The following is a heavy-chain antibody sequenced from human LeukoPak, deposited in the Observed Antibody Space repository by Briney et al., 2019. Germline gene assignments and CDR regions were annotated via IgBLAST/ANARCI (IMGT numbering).Heavy chain of an antibody. J-gene: IGHJ4*02. CDR2: ISGSGGGT. CDR3: AKDYVRYSTSWFFDY. D-gene: IGHD6-13*01. CDR1: GFTFSSSA. Sequence: PGGSLRLSCATSGFTFSSSAMSWVRQPPGKGLAWVSTISGSGGGTYYADSVKGRFTISRDNSKNTLYLQMNSLRAEDTAVYYCAKDYVRYSTSWFFDYWGQGTLVTVSS. V-gene: IGHV3-23*01.